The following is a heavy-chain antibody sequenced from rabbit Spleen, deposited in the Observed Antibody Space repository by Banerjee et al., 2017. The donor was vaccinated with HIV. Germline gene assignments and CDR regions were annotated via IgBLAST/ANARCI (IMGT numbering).Heavy chain of an antibody. V-gene: IGHV1S40*01. D-gene: IGHD1-1*01. CDR2: IGSGSTGNT. CDR3: ARGPYTNAWGPDYFTL. Sequence: QSLEESGGGLVQPEGSLTLTCTASGFSFSSRFYICWVRQAPGKGLEWIGCIGSGSTGNTYYASWAKGRFTISKTSSTTVTLQMTSLTAADTATYFCARGPYTNAWGPDYFTLWGPGTLVTVS. J-gene: IGHJ4*01. CDR1: GFSFSSRFY.